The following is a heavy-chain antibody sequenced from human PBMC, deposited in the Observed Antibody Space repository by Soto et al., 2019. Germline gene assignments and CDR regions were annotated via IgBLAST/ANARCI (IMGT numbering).Heavy chain of an antibody. CDR1: GYSFTSYW. CDR3: AILRYFDWLSETGDTFDY. Sequence: GESLKISCKGSGYSFTSYWIGWVRQMPGKGLEWMGIIYPGDSDTRYSPSFQGQVTISADKSISTAYLQWSSLKASDTAMYYCAILRYFDWLSETGDTFDYWGQGTLVTVSS. V-gene: IGHV5-51*01. J-gene: IGHJ4*02. CDR2: IYPGDSDT. D-gene: IGHD3-9*01.